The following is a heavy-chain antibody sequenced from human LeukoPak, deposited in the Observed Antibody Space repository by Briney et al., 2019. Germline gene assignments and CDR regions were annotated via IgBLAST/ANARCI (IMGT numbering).Heavy chain of an antibody. CDR3: ARPTISSSGYDY. J-gene: IGHJ4*02. V-gene: IGHV1-69*06. CDR2: IIPIFGTA. Sequence: ASVKVSCKASGYTFTSYGISWVRQAPGQGLEWMGGIIPIFGTANYAQKFQGRVTITADKSTSTAYMELSSLRSEDTAVYYCARPTISSSGYDYWGQGTLVTVSS. CDR1: GYTFTSYG. D-gene: IGHD3-22*01.